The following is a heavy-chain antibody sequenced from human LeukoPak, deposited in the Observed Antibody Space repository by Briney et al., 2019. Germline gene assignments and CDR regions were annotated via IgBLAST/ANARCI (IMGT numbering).Heavy chain of an antibody. Sequence: PSETLSLTCTVSGGSLSSGSYYWSWIRQPPGTGLEWIGYIYYSGSTNYNPSLKSRVTISVDTSKNQSSLKLSSVTAADTAVYYCARDHINYDILTGYLGHNWFDPWGQGTLVTVSS. CDR2: IYYSGST. V-gene: IGHV4-61*01. CDR3: ARDHINYDILTGYLGHNWFDP. CDR1: GGSLSSGSYY. D-gene: IGHD3-9*01. J-gene: IGHJ5*02.